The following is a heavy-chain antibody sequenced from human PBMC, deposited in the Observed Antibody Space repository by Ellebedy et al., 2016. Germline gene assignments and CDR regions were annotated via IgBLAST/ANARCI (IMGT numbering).Heavy chain of an antibody. CDR3: ARDLYILTRGWGF. J-gene: IGHJ4*02. CDR1: GFTFSSYS. CDR2: ISSSSSYI. Sequence: GGSLRLSCAASGFTFSSYSMNWVRQAPGKGLEWVSSISSSSSYIYYADSVKGRFTISRDDAKNSLDLQMNSLRAEDTAVYYCARDLYILTRGWGFWGQGTLVTVSS. V-gene: IGHV3-21*01. D-gene: IGHD7-27*01.